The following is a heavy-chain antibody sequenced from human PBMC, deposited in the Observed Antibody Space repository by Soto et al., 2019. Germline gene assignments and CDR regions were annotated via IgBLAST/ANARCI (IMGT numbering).Heavy chain of an antibody. D-gene: IGHD6-19*01. J-gene: IGHJ1*01. Sequence: ESGGGVVQPGRSLRLSCAASGFTFSSYAMHWVRQAPGKGLEWVAVISYDGSNKYYADSVKGRFTISRDNSKNTLYLQMNSLRAEDTAVYYCARARAVAAGYWGQGTLVTVSS. V-gene: IGHV3-30-3*01. CDR2: ISYDGSNK. CDR3: ARARAVAAGY. CDR1: GFTFSSYA.